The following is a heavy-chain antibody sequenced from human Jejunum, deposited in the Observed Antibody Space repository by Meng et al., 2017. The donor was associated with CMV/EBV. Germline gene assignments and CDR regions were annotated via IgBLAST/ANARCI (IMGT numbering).Heavy chain of an antibody. CDR2: INTSVGYT. Sequence: VLLGLSGAEVKKPRASVKVSCKSSGYTYTNYYMHWVRQAPGQGLEWMGIINTSVGYTSHAQKFQGRVTMTRDTSTSTVHMEVSSLRSADTAVYYCARASRVLGGFDYWGQGTLVTVSS. V-gene: IGHV1-46*01. D-gene: IGHD3-16*01. CDR1: GYTYTNYY. J-gene: IGHJ4*02. CDR3: ARASRVLGGFDY.